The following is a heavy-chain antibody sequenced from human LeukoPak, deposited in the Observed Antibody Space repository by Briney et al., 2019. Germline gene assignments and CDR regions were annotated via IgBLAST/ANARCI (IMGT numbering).Heavy chain of an antibody. CDR1: GFTFSSYG. V-gene: IGHV3-33*01. CDR2: IWYDGSNK. Sequence: GGSLRLSCAASGFTFSSYGMHWVRQAPGKGLEWVAVIWYDGSNKYYADSVKGRFTISRDNSKNTLYLQMNSLRAEDTAVYYCARVSLRFLEWLFWGQGTLVTVSS. CDR3: ARVSLRFLEWLF. D-gene: IGHD3-3*01. J-gene: IGHJ4*02.